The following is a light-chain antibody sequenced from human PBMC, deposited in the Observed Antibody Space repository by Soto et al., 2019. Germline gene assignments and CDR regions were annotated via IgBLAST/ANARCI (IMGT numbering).Light chain of an antibody. J-gene: IGLJ2*01. V-gene: IGLV7-46*01. Sequence: QAVVTQEPSLTVSPGGTVTLTCGSSTGAVTSGHYPYWFQQKPGQAPRTLIYDTSNKHSWTPARFSGSLLGGKAALTLSGAQPGDEAEYYCLLSYSGANVVFGGGTKVTV. CDR3: LLSYSGANVV. CDR2: DTS. CDR1: TGAVTSGHY.